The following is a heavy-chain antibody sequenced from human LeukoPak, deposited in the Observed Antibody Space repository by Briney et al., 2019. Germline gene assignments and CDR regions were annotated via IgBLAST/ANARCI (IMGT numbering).Heavy chain of an antibody. D-gene: IGHD3-10*01. J-gene: IGHJ6*03. CDR3: ARDQVGPEGWFGAHYYYYYMDV. CDR2: IYTSGST. V-gene: IGHV4-38-2*02. CDR1: GYSINSGYF. Sequence: SETLSLTCTVSGYSINSGYFWGWIRQPPGMGLEWIGSIYTSGSTNYNPSLKSRVTMSVDTSKNQFSLKLSSVTAADTAEYYCARDQVGPEGWFGAHYYYYYMDVWGKGTTVTISS.